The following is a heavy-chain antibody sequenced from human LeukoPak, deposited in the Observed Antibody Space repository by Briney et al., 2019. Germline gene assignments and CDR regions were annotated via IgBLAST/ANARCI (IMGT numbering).Heavy chain of an antibody. CDR2: TYYRSKWYN. CDR3: ARDGYYYGSGSHPKNYYYYYGMDV. D-gene: IGHD3-10*01. Sequence: SQTLSLTCAISGDSVSRNSAAWNWIRQSPSRGLKWLGRTYYRSKWYNDYAVSVKSRITINPDTSKNQFSLQLNSVTPEDTAVYYCARDGYYYGSGSHPKNYYYYYGMDVWGQGTTVTVSS. V-gene: IGHV6-1*01. J-gene: IGHJ6*02. CDR1: GDSVSRNSAA.